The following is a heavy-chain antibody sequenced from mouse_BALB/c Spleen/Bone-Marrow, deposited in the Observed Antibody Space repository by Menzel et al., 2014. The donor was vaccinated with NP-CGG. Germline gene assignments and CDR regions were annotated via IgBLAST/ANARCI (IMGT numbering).Heavy chain of an antibody. Sequence: VQLVESGAELVRPGTSVKVSCKASGYAFTNYLIEWVKQRPGQGLEWIGVINPGSGGTNYNEKFKGKATLTADKSSSTAYMQPSSLTSDDSAVYFCARWDYAMDYWGQGTSVTVSS. CDR3: ARWDYAMDY. CDR2: INPGSGGT. J-gene: IGHJ4*01. CDR1: GYAFTNYL. V-gene: IGHV1-54*01.